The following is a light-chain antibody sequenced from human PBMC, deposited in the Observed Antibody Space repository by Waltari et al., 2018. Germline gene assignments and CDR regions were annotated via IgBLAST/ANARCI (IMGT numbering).Light chain of an antibody. CDR1: QSLLHGSGNTF. Sequence: DIVMTQSPLPLSVTPGEPAPIPCRASQSLLHGSGNTFLDWYLQKPGQSPQLLIYLVSNRASGVPDRFSGSGSGTDFTLKISRVEAEDVGVYFCMQARQTPWTFGQGTKVEIK. J-gene: IGKJ1*01. V-gene: IGKV2-28*01. CDR3: MQARQTPWT. CDR2: LVS.